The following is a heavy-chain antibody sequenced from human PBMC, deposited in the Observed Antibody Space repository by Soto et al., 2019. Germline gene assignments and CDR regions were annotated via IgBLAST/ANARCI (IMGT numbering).Heavy chain of an antibody. Sequence: GGSLRLSCAASGFTFSTYAVHWVRQAPGKGLEWVALISYDGANYYYADSVKGRFTVSRDNSKNTLYLQMNSPSAEDTAVYYCARVRASPDENLITFGGVIGSLDYWGQGTLVTVSS. V-gene: IGHV3-30-3*01. J-gene: IGHJ4*02. CDR1: GFTFSTYA. CDR3: ARVRASPDENLITFGGVIGSLDY. D-gene: IGHD3-16*02. CDR2: ISYDGANY.